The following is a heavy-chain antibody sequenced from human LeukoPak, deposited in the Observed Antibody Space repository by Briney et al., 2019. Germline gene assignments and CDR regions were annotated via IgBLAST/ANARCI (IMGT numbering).Heavy chain of an antibody. J-gene: IGHJ4*02. V-gene: IGHV1-18*04. CDR2: ISAYNGNT. CDR1: GYTFTGYY. Sequence: ASVKVSCKASGYTFTGYYMHWVRQAPGQGLEWMGWISAYNGNTNYAQKLQGRVTMTTDTSTSTAYMELRSLRSDDTAVYYCAILGAYDSSGPIDYWGQGTLVTVSS. D-gene: IGHD3-22*01. CDR3: AILGAYDSSGPIDY.